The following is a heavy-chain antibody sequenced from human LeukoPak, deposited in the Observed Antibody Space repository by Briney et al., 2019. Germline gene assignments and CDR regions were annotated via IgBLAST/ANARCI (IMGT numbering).Heavy chain of an antibody. CDR3: ARVYRRAEDYYYYMDV. J-gene: IGHJ6*03. V-gene: IGHV4-34*01. CDR2: INHSGST. D-gene: IGHD3-16*02. Sequence: SETLSLTCAVYGGSFSGYYWSWIRQPPGKGLEWIGEINHSGSTNYNPSLKSRVTISVDTSKNQFSLKLSSVTAADTAVHYCARVYRRAEDYYYYMDVWGKGTTVTVSS. CDR1: GGSFSGYY.